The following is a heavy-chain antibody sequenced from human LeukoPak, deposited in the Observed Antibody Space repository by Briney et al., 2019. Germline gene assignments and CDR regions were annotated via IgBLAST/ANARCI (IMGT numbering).Heavy chain of an antibody. CDR3: ARDFYGDDGHHPFDY. D-gene: IGHD2/OR15-2a*01. J-gene: IGHJ4*02. CDR2: IYASGST. V-gene: IGHV4-4*07. Sequence: SSETLSLTCSVSGGYISNYYWNWLRQPAGKGLEWIGRIYASGSTNYNPSLKSRVTISMDKSKNHFSLNLKSVTAADTAFYYCARDFYGDDGHHPFDYWGQGIQVTVSS. CDR1: GGYISNYY.